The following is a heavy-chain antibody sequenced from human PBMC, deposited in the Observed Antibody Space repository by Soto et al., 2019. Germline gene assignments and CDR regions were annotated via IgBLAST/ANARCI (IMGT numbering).Heavy chain of an antibody. CDR2: INHSGST. CDR1: GRSFSAYY. CDR3: ARGLDWNRFDY. V-gene: IGHV4-34*01. Sequence: QVQLQQWRARLLKPSETLTLTCAVYGRSFSAYYWSWIRQPPGKGLEWIGEINHSGSTKYNPSLKSRVTISVDTSKNQFSLKLSSVTAAYTAVYYCARGLDWNRFDYWGQGTLVTVSS. D-gene: IGHD1-1*01. J-gene: IGHJ4*02.